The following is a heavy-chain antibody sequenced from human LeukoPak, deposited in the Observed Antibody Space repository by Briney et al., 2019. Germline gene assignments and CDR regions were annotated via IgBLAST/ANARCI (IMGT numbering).Heavy chain of an antibody. J-gene: IGHJ4*02. CDR2: IYYSGST. Sequence: PSETLSLTCTVSGGSISSSSYYWGWIRQPPGKGLEWIGSIYYSGSTYYNPSLLSRVTISVDASKNQFSLKLSSVTAADTAVYYCARDRGLTFDYIWGTYRYGATPTGGIDYWGQGTLVTVSS. D-gene: IGHD3-16*02. CDR1: GGSISSSSYY. V-gene: IGHV4-39*07. CDR3: ARDRGLTFDYIWGTYRYGATPTGGIDY.